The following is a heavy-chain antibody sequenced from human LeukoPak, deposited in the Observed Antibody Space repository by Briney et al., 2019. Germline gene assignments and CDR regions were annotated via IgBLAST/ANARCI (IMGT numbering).Heavy chain of an antibody. V-gene: IGHV1-8*01. Sequence: ASVKVSRKASGYTFTSYDINWVRQATGQGLEWMGWMNPNSGNTGYAQKFQGRVTMTRNASISTAYMEVSSLRSEDTAVYYCARVGYCSGGSCYQIDYWGRGTLVTVSS. J-gene: IGHJ4*02. CDR1: GYTFTSYD. D-gene: IGHD2-15*01. CDR3: ARVGYCSGGSCYQIDY. CDR2: MNPNSGNT.